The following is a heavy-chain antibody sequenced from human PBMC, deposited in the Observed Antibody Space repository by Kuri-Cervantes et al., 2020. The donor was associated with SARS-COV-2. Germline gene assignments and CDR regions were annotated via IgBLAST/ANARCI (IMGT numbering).Heavy chain of an antibody. J-gene: IGHJ4*02. CDR1: DGSISSGSYY. V-gene: IGHV4-61*09. D-gene: IGHD3-22*01. Sequence: SETLSLTCTVSDGSISSGSYYWSWIRQPAGKGLEWIGDMNTSGGANYNPSLRSRFTISVDTSKNQFSLKLTSVTAAGTAVYYCASALAYYSDSSGFTYYFDYWGQGTQVTVSS. CDR3: ASALAYYSDSSGFTYYFDY. CDR2: MNTSGGA.